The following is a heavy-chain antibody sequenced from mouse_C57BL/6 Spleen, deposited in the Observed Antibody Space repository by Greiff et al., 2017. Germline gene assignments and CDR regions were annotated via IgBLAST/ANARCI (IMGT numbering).Heavy chain of an antibody. CDR2: ISYDGSN. CDR3: ARGYDWDAMDY. V-gene: IGHV3-6*01. D-gene: IGHD2-4*01. J-gene: IGHJ4*01. Sequence: EVQLQESGPGLVKPSQSLSLTCSVTGYSITSGYYWNWIRQFPGNKLEWMGYISYDGSNNYNPSLKNRIAIPRDTSKNQFFLKLNSVTTEDTATYYCARGYDWDAMDYWGQGTSVTVSS. CDR1: GYSITSGYY.